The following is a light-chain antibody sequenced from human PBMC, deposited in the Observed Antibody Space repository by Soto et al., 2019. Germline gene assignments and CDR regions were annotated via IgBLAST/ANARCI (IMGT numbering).Light chain of an antibody. CDR3: HQRTNWPLT. CDR2: DAS. V-gene: IGKV3-11*01. Sequence: EIVLTQSPATLSLSPGERATLSCRASQSVSKYLAWYQQKPGQAPRLLIYDASNRATGSPARFSGSGSGTDFTLTISSLEPEDFAVYYCHQRTNWPLTFGGGTKVEIK. J-gene: IGKJ4*01. CDR1: QSVSKY.